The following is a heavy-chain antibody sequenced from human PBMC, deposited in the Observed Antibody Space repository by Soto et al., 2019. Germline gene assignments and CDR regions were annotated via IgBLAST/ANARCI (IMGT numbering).Heavy chain of an antibody. CDR1: GFTFSSYG. CDR3: AREDCSSTSCYVDY. D-gene: IGHD2-2*01. J-gene: IGHJ4*02. V-gene: IGHV3-33*01. Sequence: QVQLVESGGGVVQPGRSLRLSCAASGFTFSSYGMHWVRQAPGKGLEWVAVIWYDGSNKYYADSVKGRFTISRDNSKNPLYLQMNSLGAEDTAVYYCAREDCSSTSCYVDYWGQGTLVTVSS. CDR2: IWYDGSNK.